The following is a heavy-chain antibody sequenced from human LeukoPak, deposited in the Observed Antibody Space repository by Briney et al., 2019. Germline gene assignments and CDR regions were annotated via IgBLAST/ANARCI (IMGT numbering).Heavy chain of an antibody. CDR1: GFTFSSYW. J-gene: IGHJ6*03. CDR3: AKTPGFYYYYMDV. V-gene: IGHV3-74*01. Sequence: GGSLRLSCAASGFTFSSYWMHWVRQAPGKGLVWVSRINSDGSGTSYADSVKGRFTISRDNAKNTLYLQMNSLRAEDTAVYYCAKTPGFYYYYMDVWGKGTTVTVSS. CDR2: INSDGSGT. D-gene: IGHD3-9*01.